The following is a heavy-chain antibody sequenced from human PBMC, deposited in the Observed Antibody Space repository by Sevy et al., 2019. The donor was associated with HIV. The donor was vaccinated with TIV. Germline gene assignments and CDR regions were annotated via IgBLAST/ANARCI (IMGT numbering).Heavy chain of an antibody. J-gene: IGHJ3*02. D-gene: IGHD6-13*01. CDR1: GFTFSSYA. Sequence: GGSRRLSCAASGFTFSSYAMHWVRQAPGKGLEWVAVISYDRSNKYYADSVKGRFTISRDNSKNTLYLQMNSLRAEDTAVYYCATSPSRIAAADKEDAFDIWGQGTMVTVSS. CDR3: ATSPSRIAAADKEDAFDI. CDR2: ISYDRSNK. V-gene: IGHV3-30-3*01.